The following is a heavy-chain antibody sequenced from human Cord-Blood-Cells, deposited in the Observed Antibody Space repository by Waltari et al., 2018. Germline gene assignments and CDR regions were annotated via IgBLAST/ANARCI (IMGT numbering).Heavy chain of an antibody. CDR3: ARDPIAAAGDY. J-gene: IGHJ4*02. Sequence: QVQLVESGGGVVQPGRSRRLSCAASGFTFSSYALHWVRQAPGKGLEWVAVISYDGSNKYYADSVKGRFTISRDNSKNTLYLQMNSLRAEDTAVYYCARDPIAAAGDYWGQGTLVTVSS. CDR2: ISYDGSNK. CDR1: GFTFSSYA. D-gene: IGHD6-13*01. V-gene: IGHV3-30*04.